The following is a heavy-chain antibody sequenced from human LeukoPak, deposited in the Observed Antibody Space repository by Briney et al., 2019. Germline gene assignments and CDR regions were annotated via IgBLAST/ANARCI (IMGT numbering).Heavy chain of an antibody. CDR2: IYYSGIT. J-gene: IGHJ3*02. CDR3: ARSGPAAGRPDAFDI. D-gene: IGHD2-2*01. V-gene: IGHV4-39*07. CDR1: GGSISSSGHY. Sequence: PSETLSLTCSVSGGSISSSGHYWGWIRQSPEKGLECIGTIYYSGITYYNSSLKSRVTISVDTSKNQFSLKLSSVTAADTAVYFCARSGPAAGRPDAFDIWGQGTMVTVSS.